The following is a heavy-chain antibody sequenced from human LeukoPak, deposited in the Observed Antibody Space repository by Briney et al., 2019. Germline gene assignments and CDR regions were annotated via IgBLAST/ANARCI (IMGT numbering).Heavy chain of an antibody. CDR1: GGTFSSYA. V-gene: IGHV1-69*13. CDR2: IIPIFGTA. D-gene: IGHD4-17*01. CDR3: AATTTVTTPGEIGVIDF. Sequence: ASVKVSCKASGGTFSSYAISWVRQAPGQGLEWMGGIIPIFGTANYAQKFQGRVTITADESTSTAYMELSSLRSEDTAVYFCAATTTVTTPGEIGVIDFWGQGTLVTVSS. J-gene: IGHJ3*01.